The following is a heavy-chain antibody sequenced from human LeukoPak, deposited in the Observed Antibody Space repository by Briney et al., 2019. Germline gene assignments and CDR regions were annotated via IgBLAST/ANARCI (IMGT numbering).Heavy chain of an antibody. Sequence: SETPSLTCTVSGDSISTETYYWSWVRQPAGKGLEWIGRIYTFGSTNYSPSLKSRVTISLQTSENQFSLSLASVTAADTAIYYCGRGVRHPDYMDVWGEGTTVTVSS. CDR3: GRGVRHPDYMDV. V-gene: IGHV4-61*02. CDR2: IYTFGST. CDR1: GDSISTETYY. D-gene: IGHD6-6*01. J-gene: IGHJ6*03.